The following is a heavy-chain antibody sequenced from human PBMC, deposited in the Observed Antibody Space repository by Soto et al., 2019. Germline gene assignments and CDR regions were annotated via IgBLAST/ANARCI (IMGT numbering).Heavy chain of an antibody. J-gene: IGHJ5*02. V-gene: IGHV4-30-4*01. D-gene: IGHD2-15*01. CDR1: GGSISSGDYY. CDR3: ARDGGGYCSGGSCYWFDP. Sequence: SETLSLTCTVSGGSISSGDYYWSWIRQPPGKGLEWIGYIYYSGSTYYNPSLKSRVTISVDTSKNQFSLKLSSVTAADTAVYYCARDGGGYCSGGSCYWFDPWGQGTLVTVSS. CDR2: IYYSGST.